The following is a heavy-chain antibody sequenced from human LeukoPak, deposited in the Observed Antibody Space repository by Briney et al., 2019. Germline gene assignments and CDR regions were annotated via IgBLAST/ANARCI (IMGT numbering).Heavy chain of an antibody. V-gene: IGHV1-2*02. J-gene: IGHJ4*02. CDR2: INPNSGAT. Sequence: ASVKVSCKASGYSFSDYYVHWVRQAPGQGFEWMGWINPNSGATNYAQKFQSRVTLTRDTSITTLYMELTRLRSEDTAVYYCARDANFDYWGQGTRVTVSS. CDR1: GYSFSDYY. CDR3: ARDANFDY.